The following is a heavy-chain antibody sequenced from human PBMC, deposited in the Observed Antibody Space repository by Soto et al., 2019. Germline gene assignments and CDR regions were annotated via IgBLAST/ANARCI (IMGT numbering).Heavy chain of an antibody. CDR2: INPNSGGT. J-gene: IGHJ6*02. D-gene: IGHD6-19*01. CDR1: GYTFTGYY. Sequence: GASVKVSCKASGYTFTGYYMHWVRQAPGQGLEWMGWINPNSGGTNYAQKFQGGVTMTRDTSISTAYMELSRLRSDDTAVYYCAREGIAVAGHESYYGMDVWGQGTTVTVSS. CDR3: AREGIAVAGHESYYGMDV. V-gene: IGHV1-2*02.